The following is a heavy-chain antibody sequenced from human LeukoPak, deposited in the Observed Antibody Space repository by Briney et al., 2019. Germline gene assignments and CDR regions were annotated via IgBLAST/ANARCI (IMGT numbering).Heavy chain of an antibody. CDR3: ASGSSGRYFLYFEY. V-gene: IGHV3-7*01. D-gene: IGHD6-19*01. CDR2: IKQDGAEK. CDR1: GFTFSSYW. J-gene: IGHJ4*02. Sequence: GGSLRLSCAASGFTFSSYWMGWVRQAPGKGLEWGASIKQDGAEKHYVDSVKGRFTISRDNAENSLYLQMNSLRVEDTAVYYCASGSSGRYFLYFEYWGQGALLTVSS.